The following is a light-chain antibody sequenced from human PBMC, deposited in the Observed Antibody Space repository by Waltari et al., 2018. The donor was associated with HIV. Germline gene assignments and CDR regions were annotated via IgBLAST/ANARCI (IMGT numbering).Light chain of an antibody. CDR2: AAT. V-gene: IGLV1-40*01. CDR1: SSNIGAGFD. Sequence: TQPPSVSGAPGQRVTISCTGSSSNIGAGFDVHWYQQLPGIAPKLLIYAATNRHSGVPDRFSGSKSGTSASLAITGLQAEDEADYYCQSYDSSLSSYVFASGTRVTVL. CDR3: QSYDSSLSSYV. J-gene: IGLJ1*01.